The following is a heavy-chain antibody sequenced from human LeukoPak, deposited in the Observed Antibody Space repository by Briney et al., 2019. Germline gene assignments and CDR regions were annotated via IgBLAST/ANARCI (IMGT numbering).Heavy chain of an antibody. J-gene: IGHJ4*02. D-gene: IGHD6-13*01. CDR2: ISYDGSNK. V-gene: IGHV3-30-3*01. Sequence: PGGSLRLSCAASGFTFSSYAMHWVRQAPDKGLEWVAVISYDGSNKYYADSVKGRFTISRDNSKNTLYLQMNSLRAEDTAVYYCASVGIAAEGGFDYWGQGTLVTVSS. CDR1: GFTFSSYA. CDR3: ASVGIAAEGGFDY.